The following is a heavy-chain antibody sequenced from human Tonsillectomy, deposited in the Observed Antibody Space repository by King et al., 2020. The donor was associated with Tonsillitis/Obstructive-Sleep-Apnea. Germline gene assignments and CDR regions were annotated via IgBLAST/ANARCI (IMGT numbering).Heavy chain of an antibody. J-gene: IGHJ4*02. CDR1: GVSVSSDSYY. CDR3: ARQGLVRFFDWIPYFFDY. V-gene: IGHV4-39*01. Sequence: QLQESGPGLVKPSETLSLTCTVSGVSVSSDSYYWSWIRQPPGKGLEWIGSIYYNGSTYYNPSLKSRVTIFLDTSENHFSLKLSSVTAADTAVCYCARQGLVRFFDWIPYFFDYWGQGTLVTVSS. D-gene: IGHD3-9*01. CDR2: IYYNGST.